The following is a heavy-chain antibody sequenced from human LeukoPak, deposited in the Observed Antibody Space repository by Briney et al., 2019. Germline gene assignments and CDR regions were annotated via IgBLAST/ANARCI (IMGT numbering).Heavy chain of an antibody. D-gene: IGHD6-19*01. CDR1: GGTFSSYA. J-gene: IGHJ5*02. V-gene: IGHV1-69*04. Sequence: SVKVSCKASGGTFSSYAISWVRQAPGQGLEWMGRIIPILGIANYAQKFRGRVTITADKSTSTAYMELSSLRSEDTAVYYCASVLSGIAVAGSFDPWGQGTLVTVSS. CDR2: IIPILGIA. CDR3: ASVLSGIAVAGSFDP.